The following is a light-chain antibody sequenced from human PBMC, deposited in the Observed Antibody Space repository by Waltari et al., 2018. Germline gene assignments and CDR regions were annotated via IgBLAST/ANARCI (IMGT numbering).Light chain of an antibody. CDR1: QTVASNY. CDR2: RTS. CDR3: QQYAASPT. Sequence: EIVLTQSPGTLSLSRGERATLSCRASQTVASNYLAWYQQKPGQAPRLLIDRTSNRATGIPDRFSGSGSGTDFTLTISRLEPEDFAVYYCQQYAASPTFGGGTKVDIK. J-gene: IGKJ4*01. V-gene: IGKV3-20*01.